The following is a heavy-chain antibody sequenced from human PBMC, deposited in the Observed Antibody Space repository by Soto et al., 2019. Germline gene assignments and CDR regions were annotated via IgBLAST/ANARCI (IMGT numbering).Heavy chain of an antibody. J-gene: IGHJ6*02. CDR2: INHSGTT. D-gene: IGHD6-25*01. CDR3: ARGRGYVYGSNFYGLDV. Sequence: NPSETLSLTCGFYRGSFIGFYWSWVRQTPGGGLEWIGEINHSGTTNYNPSFQNRVTISVDKSTNNFSLKMTSVTAADAAVYYCARGRGYVYGSNFYGLDVWGQGTTVTVSS. CDR1: RGSFIGFY. V-gene: IGHV4-34*01.